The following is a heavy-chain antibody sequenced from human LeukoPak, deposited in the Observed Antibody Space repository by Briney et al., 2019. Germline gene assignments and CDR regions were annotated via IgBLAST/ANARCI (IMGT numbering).Heavy chain of an antibody. D-gene: IGHD3-3*01. Sequence: GGSLRLSCAASGFTFSSAWMIWVRQAPGKGLEWVANIKLDGSEKNYVDSVKGRFTISRDNTKNSLYLQMNSLRVEDTAVFYCARDQYDTWSRRGNFDSWGQGTLVIVSS. J-gene: IGHJ4*02. CDR3: ARDQYDTWSRRGNFDS. V-gene: IGHV3-7*03. CDR1: GFTFSSAW. CDR2: IKLDGSEK.